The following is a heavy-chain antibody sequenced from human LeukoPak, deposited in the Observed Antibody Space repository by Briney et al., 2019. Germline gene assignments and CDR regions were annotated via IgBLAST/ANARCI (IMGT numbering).Heavy chain of an antibody. CDR1: GFTFSSYA. D-gene: IGHD3-16*01. J-gene: IGHJ4*02. CDR2: ISYDGSNK. CDR3: AGGKGIDY. Sequence: ETGRSLRLSCAASGFTFSSYAMHWVRQAPGKGLEWVAVISYDGSNKYYADSVKGRFTISRDNSKNTLYLQMNSLRAEDTAVYYCAGGKGIDYWGQGTLVTVSS. V-gene: IGHV3-30*14.